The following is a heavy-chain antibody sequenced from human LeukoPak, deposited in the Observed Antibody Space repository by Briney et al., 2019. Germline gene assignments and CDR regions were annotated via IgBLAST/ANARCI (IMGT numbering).Heavy chain of an antibody. Sequence: SETLSLTCAVSGYSISSGYYWGWIRQPPGKGLEWIGSIYHSGSTYYNPSLKSQVTISVDTSKNQFSLKLSSVTAADTAVYYCARRQWLRYFDYWGQGTLVTVSS. CDR2: IYHSGST. J-gene: IGHJ4*02. CDR3: ARRQWLRYFDY. CDR1: GYSISSGYY. V-gene: IGHV4-38-2*01. D-gene: IGHD6-19*01.